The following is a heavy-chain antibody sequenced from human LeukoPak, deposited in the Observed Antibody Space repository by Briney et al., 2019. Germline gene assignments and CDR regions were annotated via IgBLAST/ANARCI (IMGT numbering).Heavy chain of an antibody. CDR1: GFTFSSYS. Sequence: PGGSLRLSCAASGFTFSSYSMNWVRQAPGKGLEWVSSISSSSSYIYYADSVKGRFTISGDNAKNSLYLQMNSLRAEDTAVYYCARGAYYYDSSGPQSYFDYWGQGTLVTVSS. CDR2: ISSSSSYI. V-gene: IGHV3-21*01. CDR3: ARGAYYYDSSGPQSYFDY. D-gene: IGHD3-22*01. J-gene: IGHJ4*02.